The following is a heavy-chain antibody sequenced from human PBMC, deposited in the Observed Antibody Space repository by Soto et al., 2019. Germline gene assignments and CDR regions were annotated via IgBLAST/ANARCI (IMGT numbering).Heavy chain of an antibody. CDR3: ARDFSTCSSTICSTQDYYYGMDV. CDR2: INPNSGGT. D-gene: IGHD2-2*01. V-gene: IGHV1-2*02. CDR1: GYTFTSND. Sequence: ASVKVSCKASGYTFTSNDVSWVRQATGQGLEWMGWINPNSGGTNYAQKFQGRVTMTRDTSISTAYMELSRLRSDDKAVYYCARDFSTCSSTICSTQDYYYGMDVWGQGTTVTVSS. J-gene: IGHJ6*02.